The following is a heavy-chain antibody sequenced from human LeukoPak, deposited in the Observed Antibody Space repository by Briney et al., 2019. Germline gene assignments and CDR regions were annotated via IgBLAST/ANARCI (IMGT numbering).Heavy chain of an antibody. D-gene: IGHD3-22*01. CDR2: IIPIFGTA. V-gene: IGHV1-69*13. CDR1: GGTFSSDA. Sequence: SVKVSCKASGGTFSSDAISWVRQAPGQGLEWMGGIIPIFGTANYAQKFQGRVTITADESTSTAYMELSSLRSEDTAVYYCATDLYYYDSSGSNYWGQGTLVTVSS. J-gene: IGHJ4*02. CDR3: ATDLYYYDSSGSNY.